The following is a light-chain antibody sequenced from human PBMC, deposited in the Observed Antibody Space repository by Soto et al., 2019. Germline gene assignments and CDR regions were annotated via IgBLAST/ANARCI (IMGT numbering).Light chain of an antibody. V-gene: IGKV3-11*01. J-gene: IGKJ5*01. Sequence: NLLTQSPATLSFSPGDRASLSCRASQNVYTYFSWYQQKPGQAPRLLIYDASNRATGIPARFNASGSGTDFTLTINRLEPEDFAVYYCQQYEISPITFGQGARLEIK. CDR3: QQYEISPIT. CDR2: DAS. CDR1: QNVYTY.